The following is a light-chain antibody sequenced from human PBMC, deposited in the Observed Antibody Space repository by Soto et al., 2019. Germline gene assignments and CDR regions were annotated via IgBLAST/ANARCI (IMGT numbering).Light chain of an antibody. V-gene: IGLV2-14*01. Sequence: QSVLTQPASVSGSPGQSITISCTGTSGDIGSYNRVSWYQQHPGKAPKLIIYEVTGRPSGVSNRFSGSKSGNVASLTISGLQAEDEADYYCCSYTSDLTPYVFGTGTKVTV. J-gene: IGLJ1*01. CDR3: CSYTSDLTPYV. CDR1: SGDIGSYNR. CDR2: EVT.